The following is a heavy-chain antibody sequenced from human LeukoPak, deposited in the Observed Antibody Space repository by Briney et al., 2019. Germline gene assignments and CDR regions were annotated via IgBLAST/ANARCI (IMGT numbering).Heavy chain of an antibody. Sequence: SETLSLTCTVSGGSISSSSYYWGWIRQPPGKGLEWIGSIYYSGSTYYNPSLKSRVTISVDTSKNQFSLKLSSVTAADTAVYYCASELIRIRGYCSSTSCSDKGNYYYYYMDVWGKGTTVTVSS. J-gene: IGHJ6*03. CDR1: GGSISSSSYY. CDR3: ASELIRIRGYCSSTSCSDKGNYYYYYMDV. CDR2: IYYSGST. V-gene: IGHV4-39*07. D-gene: IGHD2-2*01.